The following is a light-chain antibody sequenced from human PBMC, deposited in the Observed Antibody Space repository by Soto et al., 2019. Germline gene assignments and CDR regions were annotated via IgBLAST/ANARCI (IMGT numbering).Light chain of an antibody. V-gene: IGLV2-11*01. CDR3: AAWDDSLNDYV. J-gene: IGLJ1*01. CDR2: DVS. Sequence: QSVLTQPRSVSGSPGQSVTIPCTGTSSGVGGYNYVSWYQQHPGKAPKLMIYDVSKRPSGVPDRFSGSKSGTSASLAISGLQSEDEADYYCAAWDDSLNDYVFGTGTKVTVL. CDR1: SSGVGGYNY.